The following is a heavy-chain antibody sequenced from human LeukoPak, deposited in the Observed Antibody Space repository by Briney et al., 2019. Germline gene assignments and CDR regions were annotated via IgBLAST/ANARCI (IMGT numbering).Heavy chain of an antibody. V-gene: IGHV4-39*01. CDR2: IYYSGST. Sequence: SETLSLTCTVSGGSISSSSYYWGWIRQPPGKGLEWIGSIYYSGSTYYNASLKSRVTISIDTSKNQFSLRLSSVTAADTAVYYCAKSGGYGLIDYWGQGTLVTVSS. CDR1: GGSISSSSYY. CDR3: AKSGGYGLIDY. D-gene: IGHD1-26*01. J-gene: IGHJ4*02.